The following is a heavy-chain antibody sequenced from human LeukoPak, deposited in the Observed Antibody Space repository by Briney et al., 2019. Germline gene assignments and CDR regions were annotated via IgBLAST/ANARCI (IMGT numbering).Heavy chain of an antibody. J-gene: IGHJ4*02. CDR1: GYSISSGYY. CDR3: ARVVAATWVDY. V-gene: IGHV4-38-2*01. D-gene: IGHD2-15*01. Sequence: SETLSLTCAVSGYSISSGYYWGWIRQPPGKGLEWIGSIYHSGSTYYNPSLKSRVTISVDTSKNQFSLKLSSVTAADTAVYYCARVVAATWVDYWGQGTLSPSPQ. CDR2: IYHSGST.